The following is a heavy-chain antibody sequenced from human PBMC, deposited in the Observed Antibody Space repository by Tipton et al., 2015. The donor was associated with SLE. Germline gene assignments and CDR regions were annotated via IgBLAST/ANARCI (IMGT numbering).Heavy chain of an antibody. CDR1: GGSISSGGYY. CDR3: AREGYSYGLFDP. V-gene: IGHV4-39*07. J-gene: IGHJ5*02. CDR2: IYYSGST. Sequence: TLSLTCTVSGGSISSGGYYWSWIRQPPGKGLEWIGSIYYSGSTYYNPSLKSRVTISVDTSKNQFSLKLSSVTAADTAVYYCAREGYSYGLFDPWGQGTLVTVSS. D-gene: IGHD5-18*01.